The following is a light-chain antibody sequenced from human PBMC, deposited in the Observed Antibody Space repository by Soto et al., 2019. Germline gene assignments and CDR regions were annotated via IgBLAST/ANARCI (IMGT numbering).Light chain of an antibody. Sequence: PGERATLSCGASHRVSSNYVAWYQQKPGLAPRLLIYDASTRATGVPDSFSGSGSGTDFTLSISRLEPEDFAVYYCQQYGRPPLTFGGGTKLEIK. J-gene: IGKJ4*01. CDR2: DAS. CDR1: HRVSSNY. CDR3: QQYGRPPLT. V-gene: IGKV3D-20*01.